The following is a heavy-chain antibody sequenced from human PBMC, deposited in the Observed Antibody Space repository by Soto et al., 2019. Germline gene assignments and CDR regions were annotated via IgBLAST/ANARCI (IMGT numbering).Heavy chain of an antibody. CDR3: ARAGYSAMYSSGWYGDWFDP. CDR1: SESFSKYY. J-gene: IGHJ5*02. CDR2: INQSRST. D-gene: IGHD6-19*01. Sequence: PSETLSLTCAVYSESFSKYYWNWIRQSPGKGLEWIGEINQSRSTNYNPSLKSRVTISIDTSKNQFSLKLNSVTAADTAVYYCARAGYSAMYSSGWYGDWFDPWGQGTLVTVSS. V-gene: IGHV4-34*01.